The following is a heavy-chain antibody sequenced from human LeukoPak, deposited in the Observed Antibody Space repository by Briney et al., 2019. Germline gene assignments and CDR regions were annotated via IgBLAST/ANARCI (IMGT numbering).Heavy chain of an antibody. CDR2: INPNSGGT. D-gene: IGHD5-18*01. V-gene: IGHV1-2*02. J-gene: IGHJ4*02. Sequence: WASVKVSCKASGYTFTGYYMHWVRQAPGQGLEWMGWINPNSGGTNYAQKFQGRVTITADESTSTAYMELSSLRSEDTAVYYCARGGAAGGYSYGTTLDYWGQGTLVTVSS. CDR3: ARGGAAGGYSYGTTLDY. CDR1: GYTFTGYY.